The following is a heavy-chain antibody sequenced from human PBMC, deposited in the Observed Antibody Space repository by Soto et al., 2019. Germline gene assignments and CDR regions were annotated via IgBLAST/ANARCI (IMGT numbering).Heavy chain of an antibody. CDR3: ARDLATMVRGVIIGYYYYGMDV. V-gene: IGHV1-3*01. CDR2: INAGNGNT. D-gene: IGHD3-10*01. J-gene: IGHJ6*02. Sequence: ASVKVSCTASGYTFTNYAMHWVRQAPGQRLEWMGWINAGNGNTKYSQKLQGRVTMTTDTSTSTAYMELRSLRSDDTAVYYCARDLATMVRGVIIGYYYYGMDVWGQGTTVTVSS. CDR1: GYTFTNYA.